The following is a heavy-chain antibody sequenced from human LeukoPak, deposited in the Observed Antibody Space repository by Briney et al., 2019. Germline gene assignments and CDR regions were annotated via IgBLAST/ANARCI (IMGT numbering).Heavy chain of an antibody. J-gene: IGHJ4*02. Sequence: ASVKVSCTASGYTFTSYDINWERQATGQGNGRMGWMNTNSGNTGYAQKFQGKVTMTSNTSISTAYMELSSLRSEDTAVYYCASAKEYSSSCIGYWGQGTLVSVSS. CDR3: ASAKEYSSSCIGY. CDR2: MNTNSGNT. D-gene: IGHD6-13*01. V-gene: IGHV1-8*01. CDR1: GYTFTSYD.